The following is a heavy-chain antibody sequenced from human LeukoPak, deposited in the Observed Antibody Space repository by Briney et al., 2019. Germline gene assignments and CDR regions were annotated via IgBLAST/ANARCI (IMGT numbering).Heavy chain of an antibody. Sequence: PETLSLTCAVYGGSFSGYYWSWIRQPPGKGLEWIGEINHSGSTNYNPSLKSRVTISVDTSKNQFSLKLSSVTAADTAVYYCASGSVVLEIWGQGTMVTVSS. V-gene: IGHV4-34*01. CDR1: GGSFSGYY. D-gene: IGHD2-15*01. CDR3: ASGSVVLEI. CDR2: INHSGST. J-gene: IGHJ3*02.